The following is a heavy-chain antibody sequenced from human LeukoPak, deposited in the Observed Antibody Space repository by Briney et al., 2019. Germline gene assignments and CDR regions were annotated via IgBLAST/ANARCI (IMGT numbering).Heavy chain of an antibody. V-gene: IGHV1-2*02. CDR3: ARAHTAMVSPLDY. J-gene: IGHJ4*02. Sequence: ASVKVSCKASGYTFTGYYTHWVRQAPGQGLEWMGWINPNSGGTHHAQKFQGRVTMTRDTSISTAYMELSRLRSDDTAVYYCARAHTAMVSPLDYWGQGTLVTVSS. D-gene: IGHD5-18*01. CDR2: INPNSGGT. CDR1: GYTFTGYY.